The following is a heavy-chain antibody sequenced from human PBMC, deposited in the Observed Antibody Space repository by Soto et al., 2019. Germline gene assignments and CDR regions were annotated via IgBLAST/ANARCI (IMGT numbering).Heavy chain of an antibody. J-gene: IGHJ2*01. D-gene: IGHD2-21*02. CDR1: GGSISSGDYY. CDR2: IYYSGST. Sequence: QVQLQESGPGLVKPSQTLSLTCTVSGGSISSGDYYWSWIRQPPGKGLEWIGYIYYSGSTYYNPSLKSRVTISVDTSKNPFYLQLSSVTAADTAVYYCARDVGDCGGDCYSDRYFDLWGRGTLVTVSS. V-gene: IGHV4-30-4*01. CDR3: ARDVGDCGGDCYSDRYFDL.